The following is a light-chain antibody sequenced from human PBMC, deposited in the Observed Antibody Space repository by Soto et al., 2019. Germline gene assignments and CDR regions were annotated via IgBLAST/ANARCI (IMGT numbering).Light chain of an antibody. CDR3: FSYTSGNTRV. CDR1: STDVGGYNY. V-gene: IGLV2-14*01. CDR2: EVS. J-gene: IGLJ1*01. Sequence: QSVLTQPASMSGSPGQSITISCSGSSTDVGGYNYVSWYQHLPDEAPKLLIYEVSNRPSGISTRFSGTKSGNTASLTISGLQAEDEADYYCFSYTSGNTRVFGTGTKVTVL.